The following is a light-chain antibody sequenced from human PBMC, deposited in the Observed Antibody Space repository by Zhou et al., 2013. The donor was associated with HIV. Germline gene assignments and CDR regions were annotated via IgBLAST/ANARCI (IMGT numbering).Light chain of an antibody. V-gene: IGKV1-9*01. J-gene: IGKJ1*01. CDR2: AAS. CDR1: QGISSY. CDR3: QQYKSYSWT. Sequence: DIQLTQSPSFLSASVGDRVTITCRASQGISSYLAWYQQKPGKAPKLLIYAASTLQSGVPSRFSGSGSGTDFTLTISSLQPDDVATYYCQQYKSYSWTFGQGTKVEIK.